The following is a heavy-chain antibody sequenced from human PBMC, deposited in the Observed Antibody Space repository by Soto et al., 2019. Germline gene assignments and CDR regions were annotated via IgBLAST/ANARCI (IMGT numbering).Heavy chain of an antibody. CDR3: ARFVRHQLPTIDF. CDR1: GYTFTSYD. D-gene: IGHD2-2*01. CDR2: MNPESRNT. V-gene: IGHV1-8*01. Sequence: QVQLVQSGAEVKEPGASVRVSCKASGYTFTSYDINWVRQATEQWLEWMGWMNPESRNTGYAQKFQGRVTMTRDTSISTAYMELTSLRSEDTAVYYCARFVRHQLPTIDFWGQGTLVTVSS. J-gene: IGHJ4*02.